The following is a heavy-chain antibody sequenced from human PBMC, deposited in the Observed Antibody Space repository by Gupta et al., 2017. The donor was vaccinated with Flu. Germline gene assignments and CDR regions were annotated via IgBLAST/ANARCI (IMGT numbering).Heavy chain of an antibody. J-gene: IGHJ6*02. CDR3: AKDRGSFDSSGVYYSYGMDV. CDR1: GFSLSRYG. V-gene: IGHV3-33*06. CDR2: IWYDGKKK. Sequence: QVELVESGGGVVQPGRPLRLSCAASGFSLSRYGLHWVRQAPGKGLEWVAVIWYDGKKKYYVDSVKGRFTISRDNSMNTLYLQMNSLRAEDTAVYFCAKDRGSFDSSGVYYSYGMDVWGQGTTVTVSS. D-gene: IGHD3-22*01.